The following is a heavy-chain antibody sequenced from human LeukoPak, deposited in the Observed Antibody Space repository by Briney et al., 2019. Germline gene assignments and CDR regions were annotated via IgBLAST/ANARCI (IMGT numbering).Heavy chain of an antibody. CDR2: LYHSETT. J-gene: IGHJ4*02. CDR3: ARDRGGSSGWSESFEY. Sequence: SETLSLTCIVSGGSLSSYYWSWLRQSPGKGLEWIGYLYHSETTKYNPSLKSRVTISVDTSKNQLSLHLTSVTAADTAVYYCARDRGGSSGWSESFEYWGQGTLVTVSS. CDR1: GGSLSSYY. D-gene: IGHD6-19*01. V-gene: IGHV4-59*01.